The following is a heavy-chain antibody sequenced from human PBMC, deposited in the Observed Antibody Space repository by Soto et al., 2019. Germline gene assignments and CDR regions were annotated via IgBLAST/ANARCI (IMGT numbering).Heavy chain of an antibody. CDR3: ARDTGSSSWYSPHYYYYGMDV. D-gene: IGHD6-13*01. V-gene: IGHV3-30-3*01. CDR1: GFTFSSYA. CDR2: ISYDGSNK. Sequence: GGSLRLSCAASGFTFSSYAMHWVRQAPGKGLEWVAVISYDGSNKYYADSVKGRFTISRDNSKNTLYLQMNSLRAEDTAVYYCARDTGSSSWYSPHYYYYGMDVWGQGTTVTVSS. J-gene: IGHJ6*02.